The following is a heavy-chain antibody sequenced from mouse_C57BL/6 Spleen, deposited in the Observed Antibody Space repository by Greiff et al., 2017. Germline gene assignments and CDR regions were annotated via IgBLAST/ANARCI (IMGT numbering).Heavy chain of an antibody. CDR3: ATIYYDYDGFAY. CDR1: GYTFTDYY. D-gene: IGHD2-4*01. V-gene: IGHV1-76*01. CDR2: IYPGSGNT. J-gene: IGHJ3*01. Sequence: QVQLQQSGAELVRPGASVKLSCKASGYTFTDYYINWVKQRPGQGLEWIARIYPGSGNTYYNEKCKGKATLTAEKSSGTAYMQLSSLTSEDSAVYFCATIYYDYDGFAYWGQGTLVTVSA.